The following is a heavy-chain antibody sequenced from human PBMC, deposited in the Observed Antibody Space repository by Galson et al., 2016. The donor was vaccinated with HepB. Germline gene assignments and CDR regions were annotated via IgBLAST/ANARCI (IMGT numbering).Heavy chain of an antibody. Sequence: SVKVSCKASGYFFSGYYVHWVRQAPGQGLEWMGWINPKKDATKFAQKFQGRVSMTSDTSITTAYMELSSLTSDDTAIYYCVRDRCDSASCDWFDPWGQGTLVTGSS. V-gene: IGHV1-2*02. D-gene: IGHD2-2*01. J-gene: IGHJ5*02. CDR2: INPKKDAT. CDR3: VRDRCDSASCDWFDP. CDR1: GYFFSGYY.